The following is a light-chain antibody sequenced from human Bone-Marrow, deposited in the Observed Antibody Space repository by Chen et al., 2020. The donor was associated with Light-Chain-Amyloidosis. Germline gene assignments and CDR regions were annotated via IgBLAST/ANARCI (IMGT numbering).Light chain of an antibody. CDR3: QVWDRSSDRPV. V-gene: IGLV3-21*02. CDR1: NIGSTS. J-gene: IGLJ3*02. Sequence: SYVRTQPPSLSVAPGQTATTACGGNNIGSTSVHWYQQTPGPAPLLVFDDDSDRPSGIPGRWSGSNSGYTATLTISRGEAGDEADYYCQVWDRSSDRPVFGGGTKLTVL. CDR2: DDS.